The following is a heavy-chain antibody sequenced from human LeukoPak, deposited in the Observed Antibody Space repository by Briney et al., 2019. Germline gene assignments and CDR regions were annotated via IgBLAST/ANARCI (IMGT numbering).Heavy chain of an antibody. J-gene: IGHJ4*02. D-gene: IGHD4-17*01. V-gene: IGHV3-23*01. CDR3: ARYRSVTTGKRFFDY. Sequence: GGSLRLSCAASGFTFSSYAMSWVRQAPGKGLEWVSGISGGGGSIHYADSVKGRFTISRDNSMNALYLQMNSLRAEDTAVYYCARYRSVTTGKRFFDYWGQGTLVTVSS. CDR1: GFTFSSYA. CDR2: ISGGGGSI.